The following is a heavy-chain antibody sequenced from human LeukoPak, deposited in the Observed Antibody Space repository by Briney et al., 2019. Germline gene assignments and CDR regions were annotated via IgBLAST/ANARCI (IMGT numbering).Heavy chain of an antibody. J-gene: IGHJ5*02. CDR2: INTNTGNP. CDR3: ARERDCTNGVCYLNWFDP. Sequence: ASVKVSCKASGYTFTSYAMNWVRQAPGQGLEWMGWINTNTGNPTYAQGFTGRFVFSLDTSVSTAYLPISSLKAEDTAVYYCARERDCTNGVCYLNWFDPWGQGTLVTVSS. CDR1: GYTFTSYA. D-gene: IGHD2-8*01. V-gene: IGHV7-4-1*02.